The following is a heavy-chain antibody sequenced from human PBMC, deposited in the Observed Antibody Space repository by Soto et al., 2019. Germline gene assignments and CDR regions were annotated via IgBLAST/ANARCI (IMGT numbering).Heavy chain of an antibody. CDR3: ARDRSMVVVVPGY. Sequence: QVHLVESGGGVVQPGRSLRLSCAASGFTFSSYAMRWVRQAPGKGLEWVAHISHDGSNNYYADSVKGRFTISRDNSKNMVYLQMNSLRVDDTAVYYCARDRSMVVVVPGYWGQGTLVTVSS. V-gene: IGHV3-30-3*01. D-gene: IGHD2-2*01. J-gene: IGHJ4*02. CDR1: GFTFSSYA. CDR2: ISHDGSNN.